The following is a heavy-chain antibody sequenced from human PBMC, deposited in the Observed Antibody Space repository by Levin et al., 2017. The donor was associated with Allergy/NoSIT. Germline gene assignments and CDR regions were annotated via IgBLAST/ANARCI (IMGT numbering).Heavy chain of an antibody. CDR2: IWYDGSNK. Sequence: GESLKISCAASGFTFSSYGMHWVRQAPGKGLEWVAVIWYDGSNKYYADSVKGRFTISRDNSKNTLYLQMNSLRAEDTAVYYCAREEYYDYGDYGGQHDAFDIWGQGTMVTVSS. CDR3: AREEYYDYGDYGGQHDAFDI. J-gene: IGHJ3*02. CDR1: GFTFSSYG. D-gene: IGHD4-17*01. V-gene: IGHV3-33*01.